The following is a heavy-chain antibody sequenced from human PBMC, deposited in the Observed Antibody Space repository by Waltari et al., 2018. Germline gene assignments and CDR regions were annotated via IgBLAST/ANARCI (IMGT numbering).Heavy chain of an antibody. CDR2: ISGGGDST. CDR1: GFTFEDFG. CDR3: AKDADLDDYGLFDS. V-gene: IGHV3-23*01. J-gene: IGHJ4*02. D-gene: IGHD3-16*01. Sequence: VKLSESGGGLAQPGESLRVSCAASGFTFEDFGISWVREIPGKGLEGVAAISGGGDSTNYADSVKGRFSISRDNSENTGTLEMSSLGREDTATYFCAKDADLDDYGLFDSWGQGVLVIVSS.